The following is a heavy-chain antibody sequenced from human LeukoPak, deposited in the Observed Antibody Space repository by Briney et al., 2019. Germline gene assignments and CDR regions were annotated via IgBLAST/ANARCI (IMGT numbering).Heavy chain of an antibody. CDR2: ISSSGSTI. Sequence: GGPLRLSCAASGLTFRDYYMSWLRQAPGKGLEWASYISSSGSTIYYADSVKGRFTISRDNDKNSLYLQMNRLRAEDTAVYYCARTYDSSGYYFGYWGQGTLVTVSS. CDR3: ARTYDSSGYYFGY. V-gene: IGHV3-11*01. D-gene: IGHD3-22*01. J-gene: IGHJ4*02. CDR1: GLTFRDYY.